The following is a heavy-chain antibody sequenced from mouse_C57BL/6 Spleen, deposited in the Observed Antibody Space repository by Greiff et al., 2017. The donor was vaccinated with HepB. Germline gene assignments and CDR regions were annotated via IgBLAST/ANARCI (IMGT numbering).Heavy chain of an antibody. V-gene: IGHV1-69*01. D-gene: IGHD2-5*01. Sequence: QVQLQQPGAELVMPGASVKLSCKASGYTFTSYWMHWVKQRPGQGLEWIGEIDPSDSYTNYNQKFKGKSTLTVDKSSSTAYMQLSSLTSEDSAVYYCARTANYSNYCPWFAYGGQGTLVTVSA. CDR3: ARTANYSNYCPWFAY. J-gene: IGHJ3*01. CDR2: IDPSDSYT. CDR1: GYTFTSYW.